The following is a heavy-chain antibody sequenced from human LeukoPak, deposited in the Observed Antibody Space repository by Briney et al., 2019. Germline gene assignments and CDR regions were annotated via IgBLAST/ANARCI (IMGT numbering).Heavy chain of an antibody. CDR2: ITTSSTYI. Sequence: PGRSLRLSCAASGFTFSSYAMHWVRQAPGKGPEWVSSITTSSTYIYYADSVKGRFTISRDNAKNSLYLQMDSLRVEDTAVYYCARDPYSGSYGPYYYYYMDVWGKGTTVTISS. CDR3: ARDPYSGSYGPYYYYYMDV. CDR1: GFTFSSYA. J-gene: IGHJ6*03. V-gene: IGHV3-21*06. D-gene: IGHD1-26*01.